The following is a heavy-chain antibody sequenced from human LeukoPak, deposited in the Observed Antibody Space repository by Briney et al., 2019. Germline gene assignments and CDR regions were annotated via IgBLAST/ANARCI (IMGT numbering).Heavy chain of an antibody. V-gene: IGHV3-23*01. J-gene: IGHJ3*02. CDR1: GFTFSSSA. CDR2: ISASGGST. D-gene: IGHD3-22*01. Sequence: GGSLRLSCAASGFTFSSSAMSWVRQVPGKGLKWVSGISASGGSTNYADSVRGRFTISRDNSKNTLYLQMNSLGAEDTAVYYCARASTYYYDSSGGAFDIWGQGTMVTVSS. CDR3: ARASTYYYDSSGGAFDI.